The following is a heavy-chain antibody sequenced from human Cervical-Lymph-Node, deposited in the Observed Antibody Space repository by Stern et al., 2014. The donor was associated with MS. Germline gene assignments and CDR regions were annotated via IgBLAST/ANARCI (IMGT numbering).Heavy chain of an antibody. CDR2: IYSRGRT. V-gene: IGHV4-61*02. Sequence: VQLVESGPGLLKPSQTLSLSCTVSGDSVSTGNYFWSWIRQPAGKGLEWIGRIYSRGRTNYHPSLRGRAALSVDASNNPFSLRLASVTAADTAVYYCAAVLMDQYEYGEVDYWCPGTRVSVSS. CDR1: GDSVSTGNYF. J-gene: IGHJ4*02. D-gene: IGHD3-10*01. CDR3: AAVLMDQYEYGEVDY.